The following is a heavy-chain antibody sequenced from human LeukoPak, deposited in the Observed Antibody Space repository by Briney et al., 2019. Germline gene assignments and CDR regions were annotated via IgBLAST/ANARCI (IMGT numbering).Heavy chain of an antibody. Sequence: ASVKVSCKASGYTFTSYDINWVRQATGQGLEWMGIINPSGGSTSYAQKFQGRVTMTRDMSTSTVYMELSSLRSEDTAVYYCARDRGIVGATSGSDAFDIWGQGTMVTVSS. D-gene: IGHD1-26*01. CDR3: ARDRGIVGATSGSDAFDI. CDR2: INPSGGST. V-gene: IGHV1-46*01. J-gene: IGHJ3*02. CDR1: GYTFTSYD.